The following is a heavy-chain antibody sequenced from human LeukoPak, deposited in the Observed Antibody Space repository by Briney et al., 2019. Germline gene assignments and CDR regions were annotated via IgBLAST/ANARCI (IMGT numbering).Heavy chain of an antibody. CDR1: GYTFTGYY. Sequence: ASVKVSCKASGYTFTGYYMHWVRQAPGQGLEWMGWINPNSGGTNYAQKFQGRVTMTRDTSISTAYMELSRLRSDDTAVYYCARDSIAAAGGLDYWGQGNLVTVSS. D-gene: IGHD6-13*01. V-gene: IGHV1-2*02. CDR3: ARDSIAAAGGLDY. CDR2: INPNSGGT. J-gene: IGHJ4*02.